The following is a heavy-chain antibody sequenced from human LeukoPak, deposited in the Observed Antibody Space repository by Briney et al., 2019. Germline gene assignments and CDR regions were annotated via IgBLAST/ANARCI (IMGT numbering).Heavy chain of an antibody. Sequence: PSETLSLTCTVSGDSISGSYWSWIRQPPGKGLEWIGCIYHSGTTNYNPSLKSRVTISLDTSKNQFSLRLRSVTAADTAVYYCARVYYSSSWHLDYWGRGTLVTVSS. CDR2: IYHSGTT. J-gene: IGHJ4*02. D-gene: IGHD6-19*01. CDR3: ARVYYSSSWHLDY. CDR1: GDSISGSY. V-gene: IGHV4-59*01.